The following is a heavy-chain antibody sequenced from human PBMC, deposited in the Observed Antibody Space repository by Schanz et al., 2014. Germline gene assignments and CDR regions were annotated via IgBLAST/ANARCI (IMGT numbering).Heavy chain of an antibody. Sequence: EVQLVESGGGLIQPGGSLRLSCAASGFTVSSNYMSWVRQAPGKGLEWVSVIYSGGSTYYADSVKGRFTISRDNSKNTLDLQMNSLRAEDTAVDYCARDRWDWNNAFDIWGQGTMVTVSS. CDR2: IYSGGST. J-gene: IGHJ3*02. D-gene: IGHD1-1*01. CDR3: ARDRWDWNNAFDI. V-gene: IGHV3-53*01. CDR1: GFTVSSNY.